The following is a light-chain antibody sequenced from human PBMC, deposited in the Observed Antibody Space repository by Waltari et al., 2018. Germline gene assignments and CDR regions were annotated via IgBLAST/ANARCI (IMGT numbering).Light chain of an antibody. CDR1: SGSIASNY. CDR2: EDN. CDR3: QSYDSSIYVV. J-gene: IGLJ2*01. Sequence: NFMLTQPHSVSESPGKTVTISCTRSSGSIASNYVQWYQQRPGSAPTTVIYEDNPRPSGVPDRFSGSIDSSSNSASLTISGRKTEDEADYYCQSYDSSIYVVFGGGTKLTVL. V-gene: IGLV6-57*03.